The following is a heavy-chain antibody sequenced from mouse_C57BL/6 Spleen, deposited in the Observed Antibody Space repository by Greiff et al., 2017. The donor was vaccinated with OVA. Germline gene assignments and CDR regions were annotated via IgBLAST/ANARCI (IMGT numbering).Heavy chain of an antibody. V-gene: IGHV1-55*01. CDR3: AREGNSYYFDY. J-gene: IGHJ2*01. CDR2: IYPGRGST. Sequence: QVQLQQPGAELVKPGASVRMSCKASGSPFTSYWIPWVKQRPGQGLEWIGDIYPGRGSTNYNEKFKSKATLTVDTSSSTAYMQLSSLTSEDSAVYYCAREGNSYYFDYWGQGTTLTVSS. CDR1: GSPFTSYW.